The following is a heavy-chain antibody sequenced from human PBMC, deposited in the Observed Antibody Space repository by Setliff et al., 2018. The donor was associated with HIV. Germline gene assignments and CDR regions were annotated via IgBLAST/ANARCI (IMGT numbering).Heavy chain of an antibody. CDR3: VRGVTRDISGYYRDEYFQH. V-gene: IGHV1-18*01. D-gene: IGHD3-22*01. CDR2: ISAYNGDT. CDR1: GFTLNSYG. J-gene: IGHJ1*01. Sequence: ASVKVSCKASGFTLNSYGITWVRQAPGQGLQWMGWISAYNGDTRFAQSHQGRVTLTTDTSTNTAYMEMRTLRSDDTAVYYCVRGVTRDISGYYRDEYFQHWGQGTPVTV.